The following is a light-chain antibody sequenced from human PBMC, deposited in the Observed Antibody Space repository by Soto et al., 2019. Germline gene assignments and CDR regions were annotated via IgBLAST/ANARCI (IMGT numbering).Light chain of an antibody. V-gene: IGLV1-40*01. CDR1: RSNIGAGHD. CDR2: SDN. Sequence: QAVVTQPPSVSGAPGQRVTISCTGSRSNIGAGHDVHWYQQLPGTAPKVLIYSDNKRPSGVPDRFSGSKSGTSASLAITGLQAEDEADYYCQSYDNSLGGSVFGTGTKVTVL. J-gene: IGLJ1*01. CDR3: QSYDNSLGGSV.